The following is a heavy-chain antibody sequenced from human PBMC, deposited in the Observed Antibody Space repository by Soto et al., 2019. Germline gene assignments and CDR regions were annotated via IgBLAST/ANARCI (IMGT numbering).Heavy chain of an antibody. CDR3: AREKVGTTFFDN. D-gene: IGHD1-1*01. CDR2: IYPSVSS. J-gene: IGHJ4*02. V-gene: IGHV4-38-2*02. CDR1: GFAISRGYY. Sequence: PSETLSLTCSVSGFAISRGYYWSWVRQPPRKGLEWIGSIYPSVSSYHNPSLATRLRLSIDTSKNQFTLNLTSVTAADTALYFCAREKVGTTFFDNWGQGIQVTV.